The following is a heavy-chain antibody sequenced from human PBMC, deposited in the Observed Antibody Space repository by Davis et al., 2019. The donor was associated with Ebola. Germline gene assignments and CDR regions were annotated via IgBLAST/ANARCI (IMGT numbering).Heavy chain of an antibody. CDR3: ARAVLWFREFNGMDV. CDR1: GFTFSSYA. J-gene: IGHJ6*02. V-gene: IGHV3-23*01. CDR2: ISGSGGST. Sequence: PGGSLRLSCAASGFTFSSYAMSWVRQAPGKGLEWVSAISGSGGSTYYADSVKGRFTISRDNSTNTLYLQMNSLRAEDTAVYYCARAVLWFREFNGMDVWGQGTTVTVSS. D-gene: IGHD3-10*01.